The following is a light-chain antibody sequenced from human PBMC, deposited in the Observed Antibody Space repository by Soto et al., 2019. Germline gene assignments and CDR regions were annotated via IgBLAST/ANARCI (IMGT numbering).Light chain of an antibody. CDR3: QQYGSSPLT. V-gene: IGKV3-20*01. Sequence: EIVLTQSPGTLSLSPGERATLSCRASQSVSSSYLAWYRQKPGQAPRLLIYGASSRATGIPARFSGSGSGTNFTLTISRLEPEDFAVYYCQQYGSSPLTFGGGTKVEIK. J-gene: IGKJ4*01. CDR2: GAS. CDR1: QSVSSSY.